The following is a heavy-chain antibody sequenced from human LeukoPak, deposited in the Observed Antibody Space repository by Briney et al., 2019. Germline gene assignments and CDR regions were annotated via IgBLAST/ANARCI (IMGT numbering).Heavy chain of an antibody. CDR3: ARHSAHSSTNDAFDI. CDR2: IYDSWST. D-gene: IGHD6-13*01. Sequence: TSETLSLTCTVSGGSISSYYWSWIRQPPGKGLEWIGYIYDSWSTNYNPSLKSRVTISVDTSKNQFSLKLSTETAADTAVYYCARHSAHSSTNDAFDIWGPGTMVAVS. V-gene: IGHV4-59*01. CDR1: GGSISSYY. J-gene: IGHJ3*02.